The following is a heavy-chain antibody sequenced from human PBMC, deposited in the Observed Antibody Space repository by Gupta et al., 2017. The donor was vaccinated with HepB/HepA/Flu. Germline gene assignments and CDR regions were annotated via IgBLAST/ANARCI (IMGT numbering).Heavy chain of an antibody. CDR1: GFSLSTGGVG. J-gene: IGHJ4*02. V-gene: IGHV2-5*01. D-gene: IGHD6-19*01. CDR3: VYRKDPWGYINGWFYFDS. Sequence: QITLTESGPTLVQPTQTLTLTCTFSGFSLSTGGVGVAWIRQPPGKALEWLALIYWNDDKNYSPSLRSRLTITKDTSKNQVVLTVTNMDPVDTATYYCVYRKDPWGYINGWFYFDSWGQGNLVTVSS. CDR2: IYWNDDK.